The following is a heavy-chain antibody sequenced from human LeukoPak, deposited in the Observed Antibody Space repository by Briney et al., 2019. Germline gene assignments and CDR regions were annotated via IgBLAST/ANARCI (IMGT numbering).Heavy chain of an antibody. J-gene: IGHJ4*02. CDR3: ARRARYCSGGSCYPLYYFDY. D-gene: IGHD2-15*01. CDR2: ISGSGGST. Sequence: GGSLRLSCAASGFTFSSYAMSWVRQAPGKGLEWVSAISGSGGSTYYADSVKGRFTISRDNSKNTLYLQMNSLRAEDTAVYYCARRARYCSGGSCYPLYYFDYWGQGTLVTVSS. V-gene: IGHV3-23*01. CDR1: GFTFSSYA.